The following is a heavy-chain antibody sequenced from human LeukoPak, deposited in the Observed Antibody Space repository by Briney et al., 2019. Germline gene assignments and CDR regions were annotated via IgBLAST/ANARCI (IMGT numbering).Heavy chain of an antibody. J-gene: IGHJ5*02. CDR3: TRGLMVRGVGEKWFDP. V-gene: IGHV3-49*03. Sequence: GGSRRLSCTASGFTFGDYAMSWFRQDPGKRLEWVVFIRSKAYGGTTEYAASVKGRFTISRDDSKSIAYWKMNRLTTVDTAVYSCTRGLMVRGVGEKWFDPWGQGTLVTVSS. CDR1: GFTFGDYA. D-gene: IGHD3-10*01. CDR2: IRSKAYGGTT.